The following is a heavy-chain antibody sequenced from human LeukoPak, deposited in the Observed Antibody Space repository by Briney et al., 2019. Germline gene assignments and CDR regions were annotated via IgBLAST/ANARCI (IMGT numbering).Heavy chain of an antibody. CDR1: GFTFSSYS. Sequence: PGGSLRLSCAASGFTFSSYSMNWVRQAPGKGLEWVSSISSSSSYIYYADSVKGRFTISRDNAKNSLYLQMNSLRAEDTAVYYCARDGSGFLYYYYGMDVWGQGTTVTVSS. D-gene: IGHD3-10*01. CDR2: ISSSSSYI. CDR3: ARDGSGFLYYYYGMDV. J-gene: IGHJ6*02. V-gene: IGHV3-21*01.